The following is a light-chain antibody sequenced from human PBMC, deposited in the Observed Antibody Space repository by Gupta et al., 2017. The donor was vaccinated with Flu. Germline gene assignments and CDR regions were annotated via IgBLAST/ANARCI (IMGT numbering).Light chain of an antibody. CDR3: ADWDDNLDGVI. J-gene: IGLJ2*01. CDR2: SST. Sequence: QSVLSQPASVSGTPGQWVSIYCLGSDSNIGRNSVNWYQHSPGTAPRLLIYSSTQRPSGVPDRFSGSKSGTSAYLTINGLQFEDEADYYCADWDDNLDGVIFGGGTKLTVL. V-gene: IGLV1-44*01. CDR1: DSNIGRNS.